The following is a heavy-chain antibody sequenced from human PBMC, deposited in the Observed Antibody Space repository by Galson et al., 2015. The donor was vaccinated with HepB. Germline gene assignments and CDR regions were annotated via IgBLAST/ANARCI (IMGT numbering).Heavy chain of an antibody. CDR2: ISAYNGNT. CDR3: ARDRYYDFWSLRKNYYYYGMDV. D-gene: IGHD3-3*01. J-gene: IGHJ6*02. CDR1: GCTFTSYG. V-gene: IGHV1-18*04. Sequence: SVKVSCKASGCTFTSYGISWVRQAPGQGLEWMGWISAYNGNTNYAQKLQGRVTMTTDTSTSTAYMELRSLRSDDTAVYYCARDRYYDFWSLRKNYYYYGMDVWGQGTTVTVSS.